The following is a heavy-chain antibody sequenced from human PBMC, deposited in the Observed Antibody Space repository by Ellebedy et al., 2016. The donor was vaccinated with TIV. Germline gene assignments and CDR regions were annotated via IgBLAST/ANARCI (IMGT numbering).Heavy chain of an antibody. D-gene: IGHD6-19*01. CDR1: GYTFTGYY. J-gene: IGHJ4*02. Sequence: ASVKVSCKASGYTFTGYYMHWVRQAPGQGLEWMGWINPNSGGTNSAQKFQGWVTMTRDTSISTAYMELRSLRSDDTAVYYCARSIAVAGPDFDYWGQGTLVTVSS. CDR2: INPNSGGT. V-gene: IGHV1-2*04. CDR3: ARSIAVAGPDFDY.